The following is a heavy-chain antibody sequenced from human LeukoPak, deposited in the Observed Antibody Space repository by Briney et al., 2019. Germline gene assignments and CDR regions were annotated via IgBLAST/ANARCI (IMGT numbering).Heavy chain of an antibody. J-gene: IGHJ3*02. CDR2: INHSGST. D-gene: IGHD3-16*02. CDR1: GGSFSGYY. CDR3: ARTPRYDYIWGSYRYTGDSAFDI. V-gene: IGHV4-34*01. Sequence: SETLSLTCAVYGGSFSGYYWSWIRQPPGKGLEWIGEINHSGSTNYNPSLKSRVTISVDTSKNQFSLKLSSVTAADTAVYYRARTPRYDYIWGSYRYTGDSAFDIWGQGTMVTVSS.